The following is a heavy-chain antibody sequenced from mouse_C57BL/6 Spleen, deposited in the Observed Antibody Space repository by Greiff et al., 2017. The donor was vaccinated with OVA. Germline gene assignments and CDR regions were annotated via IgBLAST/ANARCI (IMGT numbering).Heavy chain of an antibody. D-gene: IGHD2-1*01. V-gene: IGHV1-52*01. CDR2: IDPSDSET. J-gene: IGHJ4*01. CDR1: GYTFTSYW. CDR3: ARHGNYPFYAMDY. Sequence: QVQLKQPGAELVRPGSSVKLSCKASGYTFTSYWMHWVKQRPIQGLEWIGNIDPSDSETHYNQKFKDKATLTVDKSSSTDYMQLSSLTSEDSAVYYGARHGNYPFYAMDYWGQGTSVTVSS.